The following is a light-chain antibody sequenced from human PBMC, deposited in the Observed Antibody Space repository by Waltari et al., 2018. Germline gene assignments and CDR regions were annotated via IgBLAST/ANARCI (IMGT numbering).Light chain of an antibody. J-gene: IGLJ2*01. CDR3: SSQSSNDVVL. CDR2: DVS. Sequence: QSALTQPAAVSGSPGQSVTISGAGTSNDVGGYNSVSWYQEHPGQAPSVIIYDVSDRPSGVSDRFSGSKSGNTASLAISGLQAEDEADYYCSSQSSNDVVLFGGGTKLTVL. V-gene: IGLV2-14*01. CDR1: SNDVGGYNS.